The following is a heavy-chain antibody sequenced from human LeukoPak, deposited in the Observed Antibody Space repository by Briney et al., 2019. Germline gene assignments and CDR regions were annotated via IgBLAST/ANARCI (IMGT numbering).Heavy chain of an antibody. CDR2: IIPILGIA. J-gene: IGHJ4*02. CDR3: AGQPDYSGYERRPFDY. CDR1: GGTFSSYA. V-gene: IGHV1-69*04. D-gene: IGHD5-12*01. Sequence: ASVKVSCKASGGTFSSYAIIWVRQAPGQGLEWMGRIIPILGIANYAQKFQGRVTITADKSTSTAYMELSSLRSEDTAVYYCAGQPDYSGYERRPFDYWGQGTLVTVSS.